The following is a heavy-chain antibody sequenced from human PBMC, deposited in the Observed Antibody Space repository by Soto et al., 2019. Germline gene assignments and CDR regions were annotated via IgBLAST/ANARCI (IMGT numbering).Heavy chain of an antibody. CDR1: GYSFTSYD. CDR3: AREYGGNEGWFDP. J-gene: IGHJ5*02. CDR2: MNPNSGNT. Sequence: ASVKVSCKPSGYSFTSYDINWVQQATRQGVEWMGWMNPNSGNTGYAQEYQGRVTMTRNTSISTAYMELSSLRSEDTAVYYCAREYGGNEGWFDPWGQGTLVTVSS. V-gene: IGHV1-8*01. D-gene: IGHD2-15*01.